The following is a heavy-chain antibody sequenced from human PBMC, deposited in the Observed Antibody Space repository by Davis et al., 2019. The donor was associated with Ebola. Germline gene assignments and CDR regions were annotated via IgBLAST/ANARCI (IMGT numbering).Heavy chain of an antibody. CDR1: GYTFTNYW. Sequence: GESLKISCMGSGYTFTNYWIGWVRQMPGRGLEWMGIIYPGDSDTRYSPSFQGQVTISADKSVNTAYLHWSSLKASDTAMYYCARQGYCNSTSCNNWFDPWGRGTLVTVSS. CDR3: ARQGYCNSTSCNNWFDP. V-gene: IGHV5-51*01. J-gene: IGHJ5*02. CDR2: IYPGDSDT. D-gene: IGHD2-2*01.